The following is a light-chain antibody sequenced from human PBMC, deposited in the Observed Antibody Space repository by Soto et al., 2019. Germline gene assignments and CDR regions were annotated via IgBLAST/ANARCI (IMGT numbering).Light chain of an antibody. V-gene: IGKV3-11*01. CDR3: QQRPNWPLT. J-gene: IGKJ4*01. CDR2: DVS. Sequence: EIVLTQSPATLSLSPGERATLSCRASQSISSHVAWYQQKPGPAPRLLMYDVSNRATDIPARFSGSGSGTDFTLTISSLEPEDFSVYYCQQRPNWPLTFGGGTKVEIK. CDR1: QSISSH.